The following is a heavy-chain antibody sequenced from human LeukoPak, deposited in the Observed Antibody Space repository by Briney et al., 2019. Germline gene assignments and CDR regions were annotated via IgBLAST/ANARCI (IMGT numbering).Heavy chain of an antibody. CDR3: ATSPYYYDSSGRFDY. Sequence: ASVKVSCKVSGYTLTELSMHWVRQAPGKGLEWMGSFDPEDGETIYAQRFQGRVTMTEDTSTDTAYIDLSRLRSEDTAVYYCATSPYYYDSSGRFDYWGQGTLVTVS. V-gene: IGHV1-24*01. J-gene: IGHJ4*02. CDR2: FDPEDGET. CDR1: GYTLTELS. D-gene: IGHD3-22*01.